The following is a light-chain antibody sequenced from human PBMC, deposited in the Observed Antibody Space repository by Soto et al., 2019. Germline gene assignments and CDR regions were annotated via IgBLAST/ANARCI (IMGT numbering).Light chain of an antibody. CDR2: GAS. Sequence: EIVLTQSAGTLSLSPGERATLSCRASQSVSSSFLAWFQQKPGQAPRLLIYGASSRATGIPDRFSGSGSGTDFTLTISRLEPEDFAVYYCQQYSSSPITFGQGTRLEIK. V-gene: IGKV3-20*01. CDR1: QSVSSSF. CDR3: QQYSSSPIT. J-gene: IGKJ5*01.